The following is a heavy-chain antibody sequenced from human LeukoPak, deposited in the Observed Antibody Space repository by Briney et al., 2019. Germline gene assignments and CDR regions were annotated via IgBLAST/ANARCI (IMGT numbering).Heavy chain of an antibody. CDR3: SRESGAFSPFGY. J-gene: IGHJ4*02. CDR2: VFTTGNT. Sequence: PSQTLTLTCSVSGGSIRSGGYYWSWIRQFPGKGLVWLGYVFTTGNTKYNPSLGSRLTISVDTSKNQLSLEMRSVTAADTAVYYCSRESGAFSPFGYWGQGTLVTVSS. CDR1: GGSIRSGGYY. V-gene: IGHV4-31*03. D-gene: IGHD1-26*01.